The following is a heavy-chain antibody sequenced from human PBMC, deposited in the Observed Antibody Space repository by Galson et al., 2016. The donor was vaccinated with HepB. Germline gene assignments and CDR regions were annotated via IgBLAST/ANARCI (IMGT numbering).Heavy chain of an antibody. CDR1: GFIFGVYN. D-gene: IGHD3-16*01. Sequence: SLRLSCAASGFIFGVYNMNWARQAPGKGLEWIAWITSSSDTMYYADSVKGRFTISRDNAKNSLYLEMNSLRDEDTAVYYCARDDYFRLGYWGQGTLVTVSS. CDR3: ARDDYFRLGY. J-gene: IGHJ4*02. V-gene: IGHV3-48*02. CDR2: ITSSSDTM.